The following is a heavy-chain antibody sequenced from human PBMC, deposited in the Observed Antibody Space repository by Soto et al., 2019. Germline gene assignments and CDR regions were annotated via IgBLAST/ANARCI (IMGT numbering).Heavy chain of an antibody. CDR2: INRGSTSV. Sequence: EVQLVESGGGLVQPGGSLRLSCVASGFIFNSYSMNWVRQAPGKGLEWISYINRGSTSVFYADSVKGRFSISRDNAKNSLYLQMNSLRAEDTSVYYCASSASPDAYWGQGTLVTVSS. D-gene: IGHD1-26*01. CDR3: ASSASPDAY. V-gene: IGHV3-48*01. J-gene: IGHJ4*02. CDR1: GFIFNSYS.